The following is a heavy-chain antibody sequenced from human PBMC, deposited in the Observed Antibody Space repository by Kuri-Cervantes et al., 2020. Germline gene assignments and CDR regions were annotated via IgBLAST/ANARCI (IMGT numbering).Heavy chain of an antibody. V-gene: IGHV3-11*04. CDR3: ARSRLMYGDYRGIFDY. Sequence: GESLKISCAASGFTFSDYYMSWIRQAPGKGLEWVSYISSSGSTIYYADSVKGRFTISRDNAKNSLYLQMNSLRAEDTAVYYCARSRLMYGDYRGIFDYWGQGTLVTVSS. D-gene: IGHD4-17*01. CDR1: GFTFSDYY. CDR2: ISSSGSTI. J-gene: IGHJ4*02.